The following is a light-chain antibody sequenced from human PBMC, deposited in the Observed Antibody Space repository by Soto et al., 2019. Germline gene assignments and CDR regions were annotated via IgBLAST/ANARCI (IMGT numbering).Light chain of an antibody. CDR2: DVS. CDR3: SSYAGSNVYV. V-gene: IGLV2-8*01. Sequence: QAVVTQPPSASGSPGQVLTISCTGTNSDIGSYNYVSWYQQHPGKAPKLMIYDVSERPSGVPDRFSGSKSGNTASLTVSGLQAEDEADYYCSSYAGSNVYVFGSGTKLTVL. J-gene: IGLJ1*01. CDR1: NSDIGSYNY.